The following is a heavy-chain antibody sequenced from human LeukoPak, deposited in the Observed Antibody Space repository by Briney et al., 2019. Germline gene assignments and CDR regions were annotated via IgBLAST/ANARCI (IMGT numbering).Heavy chain of an antibody. V-gene: IGHV3-48*03. D-gene: IGHD5-12*01. CDR2: ISSSGSTI. CDR3: ASVSQPYSGYDVDWFDP. J-gene: IGHJ5*02. Sequence: GGSLRLSCAASGFTFSSYEMNWVRQAPGKGLEWVSYISSSGSTIYYADSVKGRFTISRDNAKNSLYLQMNSLRAEDTAVYYCASVSQPYSGYDVDWFDPWGQGTLVTVSS. CDR1: GFTFSSYE.